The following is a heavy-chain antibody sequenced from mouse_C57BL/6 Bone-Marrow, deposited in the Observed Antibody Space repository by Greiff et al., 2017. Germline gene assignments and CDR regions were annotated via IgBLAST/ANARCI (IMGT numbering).Heavy chain of an antibody. CDR3: TRRDYYGSREYFDY. D-gene: IGHD1-1*01. V-gene: IGHV1-15*01. J-gene: IGHJ2*01. Sequence: VQRVESGAELVRPGASVTLSCKASGYTFTDYEMHWVKQTPVHGLEWIGAIDPETGGTAYNQKFKGKAILTADKSSSTAYMELRSLTSEDSAVYYCTRRDYYGSREYFDYWGQGTTLTVSS. CDR2: IDPETGGT. CDR1: GYTFTDYE.